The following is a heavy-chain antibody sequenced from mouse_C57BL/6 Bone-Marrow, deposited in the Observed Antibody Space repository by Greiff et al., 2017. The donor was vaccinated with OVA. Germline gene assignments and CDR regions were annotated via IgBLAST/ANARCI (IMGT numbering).Heavy chain of an antibody. Sequence: QVQLQQSGAELVRPGASVKLSCKASGYTFTDYYINWVKQRPGQGLEWIARIYPGSGNTYYNEKFKGKATLTAEKSSSTAYMQLSSLTSEDSAVYFCARSYYDPLCDYWGQGTTLTVSS. D-gene: IGHD2-4*01. CDR1: GYTFTDYY. V-gene: IGHV1-76*01. J-gene: IGHJ2*01. CDR3: ARSYYDPLCDY. CDR2: IYPGSGNT.